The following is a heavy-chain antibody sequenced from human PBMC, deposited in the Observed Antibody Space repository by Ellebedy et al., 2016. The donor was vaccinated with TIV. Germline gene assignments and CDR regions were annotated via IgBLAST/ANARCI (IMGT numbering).Heavy chain of an antibody. D-gene: IGHD2-2*02. Sequence: ASVKVSXXASGYTFTSYDINWVRQATGQGLEWMGWMNPNSGNTGYAQKFQGRVTMTRNTSISTAYMELSSLRSEDTAVYYCARGLDVVVPAAITPEDYWGQGTLVTVSS. CDR1: GYTFTSYD. CDR3: ARGLDVVVPAAITPEDY. J-gene: IGHJ4*02. CDR2: MNPNSGNT. V-gene: IGHV1-8*01.